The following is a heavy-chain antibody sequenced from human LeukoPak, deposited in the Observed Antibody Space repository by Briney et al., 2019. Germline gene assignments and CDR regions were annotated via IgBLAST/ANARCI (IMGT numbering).Heavy chain of an antibody. CDR3: ARGRNSGFDY. CDR1: GGSVSGNSAVA. CDR2: TYYRSKWNN. Sequence: SRTLSLTCAISGGSVSGNSAVAWNWLRQSPSRGLEWLGRTYYRSKWNNDYAVSVKSRITINPDTSKNQFSLHLNSVTPEDTAVYYCARGRNSGFDYWGQGTLVTVSS. D-gene: IGHD2/OR15-2a*01. J-gene: IGHJ4*02. V-gene: IGHV6-1*01.